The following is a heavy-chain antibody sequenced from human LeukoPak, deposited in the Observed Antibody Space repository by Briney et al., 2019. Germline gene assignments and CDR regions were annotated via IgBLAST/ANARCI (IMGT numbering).Heavy chain of an antibody. Sequence: GGSLRLSCAASGFTFSSYAMSWVRQAPGKGLEWISAISGSGGSTYYADAVKGRFTISRDNSKNTLYLQMNRLRAEDTAVYYCAKDSMTDWRFDYWGQGTLVTVSS. D-gene: IGHD2/OR15-2a*01. CDR3: AKDSMTDWRFDY. CDR1: GFTFSSYA. V-gene: IGHV3-23*01. J-gene: IGHJ4*02. CDR2: ISGSGGST.